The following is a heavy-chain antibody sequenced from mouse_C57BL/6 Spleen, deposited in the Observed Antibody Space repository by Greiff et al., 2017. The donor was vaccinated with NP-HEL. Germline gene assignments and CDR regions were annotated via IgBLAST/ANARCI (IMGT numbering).Heavy chain of an antibody. D-gene: IGHD1-1*01. J-gene: IGHJ2*01. CDR3: AWGYYGSRGFDY. V-gene: IGHV3-6*01. CDR1: GYSITSGYY. CDR2: ISYDGSN. Sequence: VQLKESGPGLVKPSQSLSLTCSVTGYSITSGYYWNWIRQFPGNKLEWMGYISYDGSNNYNPSLKNRISITRDTSKNQFFLKLNSVTTEDTATYYCAWGYYGSRGFDYWGQGTTLTVSS.